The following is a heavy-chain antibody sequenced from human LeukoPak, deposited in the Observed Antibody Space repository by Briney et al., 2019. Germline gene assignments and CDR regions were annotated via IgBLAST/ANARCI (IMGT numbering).Heavy chain of an antibody. V-gene: IGHV3-30*02. D-gene: IGHD3-9*01. CDR3: AKVAEKLVIAGYDAFDI. Sequence: GGSLRLSCAASGFTFSSYGMHWVGQAPGKGLEWVAFIRYDGSNKYYADSVKGRFTISRDNSKNTLYLQMNSLRAEDTAVYYCAKVAEKLVIAGYDAFDIWGQGTMVTVSS. CDR2: IRYDGSNK. CDR1: GFTFSSYG. J-gene: IGHJ3*02.